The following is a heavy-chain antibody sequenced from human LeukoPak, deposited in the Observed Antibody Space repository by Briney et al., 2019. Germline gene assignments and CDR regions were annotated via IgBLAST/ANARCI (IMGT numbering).Heavy chain of an antibody. CDR3: AKDLIYRREFDY. D-gene: IGHD3/OR15-3a*01. J-gene: IGHJ4*02. Sequence: HPGGSLRLSCAASGFTFSSYAMSWVRQAPGKGLEWVSAISGSGGSTYYADSVKGRFTISRDNSKNTLYLQMNSLRAEDTAVYYCAKDLIYRREFDYWGQGTLVTVSS. V-gene: IGHV3-23*01. CDR2: ISGSGGST. CDR1: GFTFSSYA.